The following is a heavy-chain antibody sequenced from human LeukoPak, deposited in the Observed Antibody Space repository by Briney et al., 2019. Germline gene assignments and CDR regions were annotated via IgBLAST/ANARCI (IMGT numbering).Heavy chain of an antibody. V-gene: IGHV3-30*18. Sequence: GGSLRLSCAASGFTFSSYGMHWVRQAPGKGLEWVAVISYDGSNKYYADSVKGRFTISRDNSKNTLYLQMNSLRAEDTAVYYCAKDLNRDGSGYYLSAFDYWGQGTLVTVSS. CDR1: GFTFSSYG. CDR2: ISYDGSNK. CDR3: AKDLNRDGSGYYLSAFDY. D-gene: IGHD3-22*01. J-gene: IGHJ4*02.